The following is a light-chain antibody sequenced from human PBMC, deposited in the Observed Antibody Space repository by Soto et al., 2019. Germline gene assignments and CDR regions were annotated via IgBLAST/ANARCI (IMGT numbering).Light chain of an antibody. CDR1: QRVGSSY. J-gene: IGKJ1*01. CDR2: GAS. CDR3: QQSYSTLWT. Sequence: EIVLTQSPGTLSLSPGERATLSCRASQRVGSSYLAWYQHKPDQAPRLLIYGASGRATGTPDRFSGSGSGTDFSLTISRLEPEDFATYYCQQSYSTLWTFGQGTKVEIK. V-gene: IGKV3-20*01.